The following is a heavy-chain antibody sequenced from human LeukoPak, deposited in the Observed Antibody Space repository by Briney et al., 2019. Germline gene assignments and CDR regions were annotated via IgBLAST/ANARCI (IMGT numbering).Heavy chain of an antibody. CDR2: ISYDGSNK. Sequence: AGGSLRLSCTASGFLFSTYAMHWVRQAPGKGLEWVAVISYDGSNKYYADSVKGRFTISRDNSKNTLSLQMNSLGPDDTALYYCARGLFTGGTYFAYWGQGTLVTVSS. V-gene: IGHV3-30-3*01. CDR3: ARGLFTGGTYFAY. CDR1: GFLFSTYA. D-gene: IGHD2-8*02. J-gene: IGHJ4*02.